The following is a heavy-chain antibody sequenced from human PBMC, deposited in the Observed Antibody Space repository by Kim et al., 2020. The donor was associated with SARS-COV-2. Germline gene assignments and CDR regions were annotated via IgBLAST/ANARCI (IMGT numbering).Heavy chain of an antibody. J-gene: IGHJ4*02. CDR3: TREAQLADFDY. V-gene: IGHV1-2*06. CDR2: INPNSGGT. D-gene: IGHD1-1*01. Sequence: ASVKVSCETSGYTFTGYYTHWVRQAPGRGLEWMGRINPNSGGTNYAQKFQGRVTMTRDTSISTAYMELSRLRFDDSAIYYCTREAQLADFDYWGQGTLVTVSS. CDR1: GYTFTGYY.